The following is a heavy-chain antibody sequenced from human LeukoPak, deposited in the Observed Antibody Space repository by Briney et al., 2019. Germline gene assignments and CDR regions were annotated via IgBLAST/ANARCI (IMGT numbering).Heavy chain of an antibody. Sequence: SVEVSCKASGGTFSSYAISWVRQAPGQGLEWMGGIIPIFGTANCAQKFQGRVTITADESTSTAYMELSSLRSEDTAVYYCARELRLGELSLSFDYWGQRTLVTVSS. CDR1: GGTFSSYA. J-gene: IGHJ4*02. CDR3: ARELRLGELSLSFDY. D-gene: IGHD3-16*02. V-gene: IGHV1-69*13. CDR2: IIPIFGTA.